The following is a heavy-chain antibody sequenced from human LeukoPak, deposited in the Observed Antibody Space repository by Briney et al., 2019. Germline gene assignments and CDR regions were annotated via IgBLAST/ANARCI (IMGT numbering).Heavy chain of an antibody. CDR2: ISSDSKSI. CDR1: GFTFSSYA. D-gene: IGHD4-17*01. CDR3: TRGSYGDYGY. J-gene: IGHJ4*02. Sequence: GGSLRLSCAASGFTFSSYAMSWVRQAPGKGLEWVSSISSDSKSIYYADSVKGRFIISRDNAKNSLFLQMDSLRAEDTALYYCTRGSYGDYGYWGQGTLVTVSS. V-gene: IGHV3-21*01.